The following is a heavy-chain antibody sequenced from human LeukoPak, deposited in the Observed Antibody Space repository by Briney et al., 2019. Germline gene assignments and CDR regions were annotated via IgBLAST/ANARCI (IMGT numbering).Heavy chain of an antibody. D-gene: IGHD4-17*01. V-gene: IGHV3-21*01. CDR1: GFTFSSYS. J-gene: IGHJ4*02. Sequence: GGSLRLSCAASGFTFSSYSMNWVRQAPGKELECVSSISSSSSYIYYADSVKGRFTISRDNAKNSLYLQMNSLRAEDTAVYYCARVEAAYGDYVAFDYWGQGTLVTVSS. CDR2: ISSSSSYI. CDR3: ARVEAAYGDYVAFDY.